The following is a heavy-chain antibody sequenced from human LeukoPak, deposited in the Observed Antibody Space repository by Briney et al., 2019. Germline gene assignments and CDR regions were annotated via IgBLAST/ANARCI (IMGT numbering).Heavy chain of an antibody. D-gene: IGHD3-16*02. J-gene: IGHJ3*02. CDR2: IYYSGST. V-gene: IGHV4-30-4*07. CDR3: ARFNYDYVWGSYRIGAFDI. CDR1: GGSISSGGYS. Sequence: SQTLSLTCAVSGGSISSGGYSWSWIRQPPGKGLGWIGYIYYSGSTYYNPSLKSRVTISVDTSKNQFSLKLSSVTAADTAVYYCARFNYDYVWGSYRIGAFDIWGQGTMVTVSS.